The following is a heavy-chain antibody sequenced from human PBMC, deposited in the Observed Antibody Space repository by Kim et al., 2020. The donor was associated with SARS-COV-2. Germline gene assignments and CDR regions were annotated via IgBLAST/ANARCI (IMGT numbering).Heavy chain of an antibody. D-gene: IGHD6-13*01. V-gene: IGHV6-1*01. Sequence: AVSVKSRITINPDTSKNQFSLQLNSVTPEDTAVYYCARDRQLVPFNWFDPWGQGTLVTVSS. CDR3: ARDRQLVPFNWFDP. J-gene: IGHJ5*02.